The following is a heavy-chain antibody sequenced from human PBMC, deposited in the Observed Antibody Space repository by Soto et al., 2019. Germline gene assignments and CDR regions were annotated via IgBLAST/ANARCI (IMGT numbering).Heavy chain of an antibody. CDR1: GVSISDSY. V-gene: IGHV4-4*07. CDR3: AREPDGGYLDY. CDR2: VFTSGST. J-gene: IGHJ4*02. Sequence: PSETLSLTCTVPGVSISDSYWAWIRQPAGKGLEWIGRVFTSGSTTYNPSLKSRVTMSVDASKRQFFLRLNSLTAADTAVYYCAREPDGGYLDYWGQGALVTVSS. D-gene: IGHD2-2*01.